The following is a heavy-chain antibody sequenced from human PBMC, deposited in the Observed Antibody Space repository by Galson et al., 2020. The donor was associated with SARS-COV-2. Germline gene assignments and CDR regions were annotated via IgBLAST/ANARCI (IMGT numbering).Heavy chain of an antibody. V-gene: IGHV1-8*01. Sequence: ASVKVSCKASGYTFTSYDINWVRQAPGQGLEWMGWMNPNSGNTGYAPKFQGRVTMTRNTSIRTAYMELSSLRSEDTAVYYCAGVAVVATLGGWGQGALVTVSS. CDR2: MNPNSGNT. CDR3: AGVAVVATLGG. CDR1: GYTFTSYD. J-gene: IGHJ4*02. D-gene: IGHD2-15*01.